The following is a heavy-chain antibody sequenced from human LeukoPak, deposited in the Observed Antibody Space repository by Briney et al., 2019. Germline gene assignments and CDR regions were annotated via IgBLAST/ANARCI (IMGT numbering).Heavy chain of an antibody. J-gene: IGHJ5*02. CDR1: GFTFSSYE. V-gene: IGHV3-48*03. Sequence: PGGSLRLSCAASGFTFSSYEMNWVRQAPGKGLEWVSYISSSGSTIYYADSVKGRFTISRDNAKNSLYLQMNSLRAEDTAVYYCARDAQPTYYDYWSDYSGSWFDPWGQGTLVTVSS. CDR3: ARDAQPTYYDYWSDYSGSWFDP. CDR2: ISSSGSTI. D-gene: IGHD3-3*01.